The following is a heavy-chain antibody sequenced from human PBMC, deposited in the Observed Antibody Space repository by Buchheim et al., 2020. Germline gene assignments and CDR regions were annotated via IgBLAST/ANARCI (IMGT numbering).Heavy chain of an antibody. Sequence: QVQLVQSGAEVKKPGASVKVSCKASGYTFTTYGIGWVRQAPGQGLEWMGWISAYNGNTNYAQRVQGRVTMTKDASPSTAYMELRSLRTDDTAVYYCARGGNYYDRSGYPTNYYYYGMDVWGQGTT. D-gene: IGHD3-22*01. CDR2: ISAYNGNT. V-gene: IGHV1-18*01. CDR1: GYTFTTYG. J-gene: IGHJ6*02. CDR3: ARGGNYYDRSGYPTNYYYYGMDV.